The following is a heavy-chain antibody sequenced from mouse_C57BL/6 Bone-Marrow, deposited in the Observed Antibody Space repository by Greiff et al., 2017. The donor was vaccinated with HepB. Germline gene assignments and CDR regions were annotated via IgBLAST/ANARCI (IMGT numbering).Heavy chain of an antibody. Sequence: VKLMESGPELVKPGASVKISCKASGYTFTDYYINWVKQRPGQGLEWIGWIFPGSGSTYYNEKFKGKATLTVDKSSSTAYMLLSSLTSEDSAVYVCARWGYYDYDDAMDYWGQGTSVTVSS. J-gene: IGHJ4*01. CDR1: GYTFTDYY. CDR2: IFPGSGST. CDR3: ARWGYYDYDDAMDY. D-gene: IGHD2-4*01. V-gene: IGHV1-75*01.